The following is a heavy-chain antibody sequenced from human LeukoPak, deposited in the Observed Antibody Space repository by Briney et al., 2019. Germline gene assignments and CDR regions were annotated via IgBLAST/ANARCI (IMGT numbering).Heavy chain of an antibody. D-gene: IGHD3-22*01. CDR2: IYYSGST. V-gene: IGHV4-39*07. CDR1: GGSISSSSYY. CDR3: ARAYYYDSSGYYLDY. J-gene: IGHJ4*02. Sequence: PSETLSLTRTASGGSISSSSYYWGWIRQPPGKGLEWIGSIYYSGSTYYNPSLKSRVTISVDRSKNQFSLKLSSVTAADTAVYYCARAYYYDSSGYYLDYWGQGTLVTVSS.